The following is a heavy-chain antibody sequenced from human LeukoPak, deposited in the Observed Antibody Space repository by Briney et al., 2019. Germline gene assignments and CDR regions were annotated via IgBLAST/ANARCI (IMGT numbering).Heavy chain of an antibody. CDR1: AYTFTSYD. CDR2: MNPNSGNT. V-gene: IGHV1-8*03. J-gene: IGHJ4*02. D-gene: IGHD5-18*01. CDR3: ARVGYSYGSYYFDY. Sequence: ASVTVSFKASAYTFTSYDINWVRQATGQGLEWMGWMNPNSGNTGYAQKFQGRVTITRNTSISTAYMELSSLRSEDTAVYYCARVGYSYGSYYFDYWGQGTLVTVSS.